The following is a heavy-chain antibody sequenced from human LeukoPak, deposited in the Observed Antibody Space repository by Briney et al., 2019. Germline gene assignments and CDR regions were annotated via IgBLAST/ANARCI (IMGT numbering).Heavy chain of an antibody. CDR3: VSGSLQSGYNFDY. J-gene: IGHJ4*02. CDR1: GFTFDDYA. Sequence: PEGSLRLSCAASGFTFDDYAMHWVRQAPGKGLEWVSGISWNSGSIGYADSVKGRFTISRDNAKNTLYLQMNSLRAEDTAVYYCVSGSLQSGYNFDYWGQGALVTVSS. CDR2: ISWNSGSI. V-gene: IGHV3-9*01. D-gene: IGHD3-3*01.